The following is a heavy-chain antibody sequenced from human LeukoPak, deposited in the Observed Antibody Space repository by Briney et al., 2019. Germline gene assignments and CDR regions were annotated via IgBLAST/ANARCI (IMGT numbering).Heavy chain of an antibody. J-gene: IGHJ4*02. D-gene: IGHD5-24*01. V-gene: IGHV3-33*01. CDR3: ARGGAYNSPFDY. CDR1: AFTFSSYG. Sequence: GGSLTLSCPASAFTFSSYGMHWVRQAPGKGLEWVALIWYDGSNKYFADSVKGRFTISRDNSKNTLYLQMNSLSAEDTAVYYCARGGAYNSPFDYWGQGTLVTVSS. CDR2: IWYDGSNK.